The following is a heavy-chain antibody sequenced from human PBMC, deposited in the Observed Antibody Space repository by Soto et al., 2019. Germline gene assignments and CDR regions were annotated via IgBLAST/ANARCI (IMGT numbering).Heavy chain of an antibody. CDR3: ARGGGSTKVDY. CDR1: GGSITSSGYY. D-gene: IGHD2-2*01. CDR2: TSNSGST. V-gene: IGHV4-31*03. Sequence: QVQLQESGPGLVKPSQTLSLTCTVSGGSITSSGYYWSWIRQHPGEGLEWIGFTSNSGSTSYNPSLKGRVTIFVGTSSNPFSLDLKSVTGADTAVFFCARGGGSTKVDYWGQGTLVTVSP. J-gene: IGHJ4*02.